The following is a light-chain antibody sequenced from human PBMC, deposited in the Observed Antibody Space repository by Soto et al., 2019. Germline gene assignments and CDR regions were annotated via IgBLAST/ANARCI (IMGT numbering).Light chain of an antibody. Sequence: EIVMTQSPATLSVSPGERATLSCRASQSVSSNLAWYQQKLGQAPRLLIYGASTRATGIPARFSGSGSGTQFTLTISSLQSEDFAVYYCQQYNTWPPFTFGQGTKLEIK. CDR2: GAS. CDR1: QSVSSN. CDR3: QQYNTWPPFT. V-gene: IGKV3-15*01. J-gene: IGKJ2*01.